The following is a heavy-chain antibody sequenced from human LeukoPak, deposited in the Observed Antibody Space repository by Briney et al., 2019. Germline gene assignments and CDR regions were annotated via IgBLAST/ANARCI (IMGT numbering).Heavy chain of an antibody. D-gene: IGHD3-16*02. CDR1: GGSISSYY. J-gene: IGHJ4*02. CDR3: ARALEYYDYVWGSYRSPAFDY. V-gene: IGHV4-59*12. CDR2: IYYSGST. Sequence: PSETLSLTCTVSGGSISSYYWSWIRQPPGKGLEWIGYIYYSGSTNYNPSLKSRVTISVDTSKNQFSLKLSSVTAADTAVYYCARALEYYDYVWGSYRSPAFDYWGQGTLVTVSS.